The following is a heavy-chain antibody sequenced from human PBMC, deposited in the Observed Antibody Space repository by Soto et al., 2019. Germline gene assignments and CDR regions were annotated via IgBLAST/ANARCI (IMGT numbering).Heavy chain of an antibody. CDR2: IYYSGTT. J-gene: IGHJ5*02. CDR3: ARYVNPYDTAVWFDP. CDR1: GGSTRNYF. Sequence: QVQLQESGPGLVKPSETLSLTCTVSGGSTRNYFWSWIRQPLGKGLEWIGCIYYSGTTNYNSSLKSRVTISLDTSKNQFSLRLRSVTAADTAVYYCARYVNPYDTAVWFDPWGQGTLVTVSS. D-gene: IGHD3-9*01. V-gene: IGHV4-59*01.